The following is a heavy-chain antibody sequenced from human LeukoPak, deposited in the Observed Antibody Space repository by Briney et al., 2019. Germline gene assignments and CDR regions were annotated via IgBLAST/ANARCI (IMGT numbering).Heavy chain of an antibody. CDR3: AKDGAPNAGYMDV. V-gene: IGHV3-23*01. CDR2: ISGSGATP. J-gene: IGHJ6*03. CDR1: GFTFSTYA. D-gene: IGHD3-16*01. Sequence: GGSLRLPCAASGFTFSTYAMYWVRQAPGKGLEWVSTISGSGATPYYADSVKGRFTISRDNSKNTLYLQMDSPRAEDTALYYCAKDGAPNAGYMDVWGKGTTVTVSS.